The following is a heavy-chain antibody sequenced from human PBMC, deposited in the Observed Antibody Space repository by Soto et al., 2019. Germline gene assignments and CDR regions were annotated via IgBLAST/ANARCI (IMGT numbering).Heavy chain of an antibody. CDR3: ARARIAVADTADFDC. J-gene: IGHJ4*02. CDR2: INHVGGT. Sequence: SETLSLTCAVYGGFLSESYWTWIRQPPGKGLEWIGEINHVGGTNYNPSLKSRVTMSVDTSQNQFSLRLISVTAADTAMYFCARARIAVADTADFDCWGQGTLVTVSS. V-gene: IGHV4-34*01. D-gene: IGHD6-19*01. CDR1: GGFLSESY.